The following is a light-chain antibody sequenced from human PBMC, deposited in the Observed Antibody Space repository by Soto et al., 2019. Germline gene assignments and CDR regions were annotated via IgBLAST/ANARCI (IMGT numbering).Light chain of an antibody. CDR3: QQHGSSPPWT. CDR1: QSVSSSS. J-gene: IGKJ1*01. CDR2: GAS. Sequence: EIVLTPSPATLSLSPVERATLSCRASQSVSSSSLAWYQQKPGQAPRLLIYGASSRATGIPDRFSGSGAGTDFTLTISRLEPEDFAVYYCQQHGSSPPWTFGQGTKVDIK. V-gene: IGKV3-20*01.